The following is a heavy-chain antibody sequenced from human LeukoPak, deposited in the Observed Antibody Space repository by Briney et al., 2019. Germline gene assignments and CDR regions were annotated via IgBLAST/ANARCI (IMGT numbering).Heavy chain of an antibody. CDR2: IYYSGTT. CDR1: GGSISSYY. CDR3: ARRRITMIVVLRGYFDY. V-gene: IGHV4-59*12. D-gene: IGHD3-22*01. J-gene: IGHJ4*02. Sequence: SETLSLTCTVSGGSISSYYWNWIRQPPGKGLEWIGYIYYSGTTNYSPSLKSRVTISVDTSKNQFSLKLSSVTAADTAVYYCARRRITMIVVLRGYFDYWGQGTLVTVSS.